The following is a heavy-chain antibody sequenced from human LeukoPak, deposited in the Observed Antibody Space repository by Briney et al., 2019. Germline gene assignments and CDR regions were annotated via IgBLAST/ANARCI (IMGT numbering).Heavy chain of an antibody. J-gene: IGHJ5*02. CDR1: GFTFSNYW. D-gene: IGHD2-15*01. CDR3: ARDPSCSGGSCYSSWGWFDP. CDR2: IKYDGSEK. Sequence: GGSLRLSCAASGFTFSNYWMTWFRQTPGKDLEWVGNIKYDGSEKYYVDSVKGRFTISRDNAKNSLYLHMNSLRVEDTAVYYCARDPSCSGGSCYSSWGWFDPWGQGTLVTVSS. V-gene: IGHV3-7*01.